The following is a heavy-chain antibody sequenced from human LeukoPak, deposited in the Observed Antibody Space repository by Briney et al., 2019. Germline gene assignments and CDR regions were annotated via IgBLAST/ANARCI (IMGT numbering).Heavy chain of an antibody. J-gene: IGHJ4*02. CDR2: ISAYNGNT. CDR3: ARVNDFWSGYPLGY. CDR1: GYTFTSNY. D-gene: IGHD3-3*01. Sequence: ASVKVSCKASGYTFTSNYMHWVRQAPGQGLEWMGWISAYNGNTNYAQKLQGRVTMTTDTSTSTAYMELRSLRSDDTAVYYCARVNDFWSGYPLGYWGQGTLVTVSS. V-gene: IGHV1-18*01.